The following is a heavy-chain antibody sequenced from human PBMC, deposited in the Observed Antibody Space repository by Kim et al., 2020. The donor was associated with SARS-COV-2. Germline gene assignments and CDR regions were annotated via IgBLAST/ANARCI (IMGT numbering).Heavy chain of an antibody. CDR3: ARDMGVTGADDS. V-gene: IGHV3-48*02. CDR2: ISGGSTTI. CDR1: GFSFSSYP. J-gene: IGHJ4*02. Sequence: GGSLRLSCAASGFSFSSYPMTWVRQAPGKGLEWVSYISGGSTTIYYADSVRGRFTISRDNAKNSLFLQMNSLREEDTAVYYCARDMGVTGADDSWGQGTLDTGSS. D-gene: IGHD6-13*01.